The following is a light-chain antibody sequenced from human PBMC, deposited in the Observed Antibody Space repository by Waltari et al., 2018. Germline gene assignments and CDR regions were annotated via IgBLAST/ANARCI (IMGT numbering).Light chain of an antibody. CDR1: QSVSSSY. CDR3: QQYGSSPYT. CDR2: GAS. J-gene: IGKJ2*01. Sequence: EIVLTQSPGTLSLSPVEIATLSCRASQSVSSSYLAWYQQKPGQAPRLLIYGASSRATGIPDRCSGSGSGTDFTLTISRLEPEDFAVYYCQQYGSSPYTFGQGTKLEIK. V-gene: IGKV3-20*01.